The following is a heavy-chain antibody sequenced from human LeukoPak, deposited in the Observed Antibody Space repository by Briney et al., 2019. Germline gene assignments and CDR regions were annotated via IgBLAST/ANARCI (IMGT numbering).Heavy chain of an antibody. CDR1: GGSISSGGYY. CDR2: IYYSGST. Sequence: SETLSLTCTVSGGSISSGGYYWSWIRQHPGKGLEWIEYIYYSGSTYYNPSLKSRVTISVDTSKNQFSLKLSSVTAADTAVYYCARGLYGSGSYGYGYWGQGTLVTVSS. D-gene: IGHD3-10*01. CDR3: ARGLYGSGSYGYGY. J-gene: IGHJ4*02. V-gene: IGHV4-31*03.